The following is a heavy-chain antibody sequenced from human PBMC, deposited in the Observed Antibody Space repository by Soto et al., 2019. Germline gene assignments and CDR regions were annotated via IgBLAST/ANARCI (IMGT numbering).Heavy chain of an antibody. CDR1: GGFISNGDYH. V-gene: IGHV4-30-4*01. D-gene: IGHD5-12*01. Sequence: QVQLQESGPGLVNPSQTLSLICTVSGGFISNGDYHWSWIRQPPGKGLEWIGYTYPSGSTHYNSSLRNRVTISVDASKNQCSLKLNSVTAADMAVYYCARIGGYDSPHGCWGQRTPVTVSS. J-gene: IGHJ4*02. CDR3: ARIGGYDSPHGC. CDR2: TYPSGST.